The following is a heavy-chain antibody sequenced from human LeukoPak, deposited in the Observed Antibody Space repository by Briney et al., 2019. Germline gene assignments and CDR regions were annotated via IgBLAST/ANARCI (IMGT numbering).Heavy chain of an antibody. CDR2: ISSDSRYI. J-gene: IGHJ4*02. V-gene: IGHV3-21*01. CDR1: GFTFSSYA. D-gene: IGHD3-10*01. Sequence: GGSLRLSCAASGFTFSSYAMSWVRQAPGKGLEWVASISSDSRYIYYADSVKGRFTISRDNAKNSVYLQMNSLRGEDTAVYYCARDGLGSYDYWGQGTLVTVSS. CDR3: ARDGLGSYDY.